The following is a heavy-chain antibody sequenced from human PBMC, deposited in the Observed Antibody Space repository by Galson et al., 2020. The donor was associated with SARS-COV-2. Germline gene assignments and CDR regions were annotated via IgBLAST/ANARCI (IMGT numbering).Heavy chain of an antibody. V-gene: IGHV4-4*02. J-gene: IGHJ6*02. CDR2: IHFSGNT. CDR3: ARVALWFGESEDVDYVMDV. D-gene: IGHD3-10*01. Sequence: SETLSLTCGVSGGSISTRDWWSWVRQPPGKGLEWLGEIHFSGNTTYHPPLKSRVTISVDKSKNQFSLRMNSVTAADTAVYYCARVALWFGESEDVDYVMDVWGQGTTVVVSS. CDR1: GGSISTRDW.